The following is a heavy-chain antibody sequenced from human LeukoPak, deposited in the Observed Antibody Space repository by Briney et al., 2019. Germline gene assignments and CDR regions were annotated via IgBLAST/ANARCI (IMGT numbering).Heavy chain of an antibody. CDR3: ARDPRYSYDDSGTFDS. CDR1: GFSFVNHW. CDR2: IKQDGSET. Sequence: SGGSLRLSCAASGFSFVNHWMSWVRQAPGKGLECLANIKQDGSETYYLDSVKGRFTVSRDNAKNSLYLQMNTLRAEDTAIYYCARDPRYSYDDSGTFDSWGQGTLVIVSS. V-gene: IGHV3-7*01. D-gene: IGHD3-22*01. J-gene: IGHJ4*02.